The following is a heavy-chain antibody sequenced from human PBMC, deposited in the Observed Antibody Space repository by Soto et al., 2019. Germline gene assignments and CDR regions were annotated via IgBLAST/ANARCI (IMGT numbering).Heavy chain of an antibody. CDR2: IIPMLGIA. CDR3: ANRGYSYGFVIY. CDR1: GGTFSSYT. J-gene: IGHJ4*02. D-gene: IGHD5-18*01. V-gene: IGHV1-69*02. Sequence: QVQLVQSGAEVKKPGSSVKVSCKASGGTFSSYTFSWVRQAPGQGLEWMGRIIPMLGIAKYAQKFQGRVTITADKSTSTAYMELSSLRSEDTAVYYCANRGYSYGFVIYWGQGTLVTVSS.